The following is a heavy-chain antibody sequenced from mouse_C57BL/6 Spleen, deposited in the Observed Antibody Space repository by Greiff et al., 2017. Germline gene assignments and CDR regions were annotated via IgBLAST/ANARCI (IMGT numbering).Heavy chain of an antibody. Sequence: QVQLQQPGAELVKPGASVKLSCKASGYTFTSYWMQWVKQRPGQGLAWIGEIDPSDSYTNSNQTFKGKDTLTVDTSSSTAYMQLSSLTSEDSAVYYCARYPWFAYWGQGTLVTVSA. CDR2: IDPSDSYT. D-gene: IGHD1-1*01. CDR1: GYTFTSYW. V-gene: IGHV1-50*01. CDR3: ARYPWFAY. J-gene: IGHJ3*01.